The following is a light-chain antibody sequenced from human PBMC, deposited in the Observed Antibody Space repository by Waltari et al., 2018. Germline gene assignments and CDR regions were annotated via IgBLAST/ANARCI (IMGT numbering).Light chain of an antibody. CDR2: AVR. CDR3: SSYAGSSKGV. J-gene: IGLJ2*01. V-gene: IGLV2-23*02. CDR1: SLDVGNYKS. Sequence: QSALTQPAHVSGSPGQSITISCTGTSLDVGNYKSVSWYQQHPGKAPKLMIYAVRKRPTGVSDRFSGSKSGDIASLTISDLQPEDEAEYFCSSYAGSSKGVFGGGTKVTVL.